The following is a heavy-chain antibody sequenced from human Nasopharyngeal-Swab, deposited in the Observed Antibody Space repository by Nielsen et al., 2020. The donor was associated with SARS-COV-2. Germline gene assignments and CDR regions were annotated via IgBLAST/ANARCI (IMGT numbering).Heavy chain of an antibody. CDR2: ISTTTATI. D-gene: IGHD5-12*01. J-gene: IGHJ3*02. V-gene: IGHV3-48*03. Sequence: GSLRLSCAASGLGFSNYEMNWVRQAPGKGLEWISYISTTTATIYYADSVKGRFTISRDNTKNSLYLQMNSLRAEDTAVYYCAREVPYSGHDDAFDIWGQGTMVTVSA. CDR3: AREVPYSGHDDAFDI. CDR1: GLGFSNYE.